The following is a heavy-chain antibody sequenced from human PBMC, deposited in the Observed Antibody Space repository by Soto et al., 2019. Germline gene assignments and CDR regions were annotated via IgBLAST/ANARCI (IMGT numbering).Heavy chain of an antibody. V-gene: IGHV3-23*01. Sequence: GGSLRLSCTASRFTFRTYAMTWVRQAPGKGLEWVSTISANGGATYYADSVRGRFTVSRDNSNDTLYLQMSSLRAEDTAVYYCAKHFRLVLRGEDSWGQGTLVTVSS. CDR3: AKHFRLVLRGEDS. CDR2: ISANGGAT. CDR1: RFTFRTYA. J-gene: IGHJ4*02. D-gene: IGHD2-15*01.